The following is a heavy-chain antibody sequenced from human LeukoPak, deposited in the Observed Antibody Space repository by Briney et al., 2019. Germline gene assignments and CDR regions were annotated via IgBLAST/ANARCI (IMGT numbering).Heavy chain of an antibody. V-gene: IGHV4-34*01. J-gene: IGHJ4*02. CDR2: INHSGST. D-gene: IGHD1-26*01. Sequence: SETLSLTCAVYGGSFSGYYWSWIRQPPGKGLEWIGEINHSGSTNYNPSLKSRITISVDTSKNQFSLKLSSVTAADTAVYYCARGRSRYPFDYWGQGTLVTVSS. CDR3: ARGRSRYPFDY. CDR1: GGSFSGYY.